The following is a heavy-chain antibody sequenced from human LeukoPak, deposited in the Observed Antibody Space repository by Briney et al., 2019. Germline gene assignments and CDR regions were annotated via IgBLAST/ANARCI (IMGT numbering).Heavy chain of an antibody. CDR1: GFTFSSYA. J-gene: IGHJ6*02. CDR3: ARDLTLRYFDWLSYGMDV. V-gene: IGHV3-30-3*01. Sequence: GGSLRLSCAASGFTFSSYAMHWVRQAPGKGLEWVAVISYDGSNKYYADSVKGRFTISRDNSKNTLYLQMNSLRAEDTVVYYCARDLTLRYFDWLSYGMDVWGQGTTVTVSS. D-gene: IGHD3-9*01. CDR2: ISYDGSNK.